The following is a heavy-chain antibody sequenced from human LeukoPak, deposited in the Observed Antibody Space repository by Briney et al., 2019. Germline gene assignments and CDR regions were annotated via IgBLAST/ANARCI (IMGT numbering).Heavy chain of an antibody. J-gene: IGHJ6*02. V-gene: IGHV3-48*04. CDR2: IGRGIT. D-gene: IGHD3-16*01. CDR1: GFFFSAYS. Sequence: GGSLRLSCAASGFFFSAYSMNWVRQAPGKGLEWVSHIGRGITYADSVKGRFTISRDDAKNSVYLQMNGLRAEDTAVYYCAREGYDYVWQTTEQDGMDVWGQGTTVTVSS. CDR3: AREGYDYVWQTTEQDGMDV.